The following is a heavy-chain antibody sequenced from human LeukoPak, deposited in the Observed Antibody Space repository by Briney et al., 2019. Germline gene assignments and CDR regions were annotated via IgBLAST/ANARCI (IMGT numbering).Heavy chain of an antibody. CDR2: ILYTGRT. CDR3: ARRDVGATIDY. Sequence: SETLSLTCTVSGDSISSSRFYWAWIRQPPGKGLEWIGSILYTGRTIYNPSLKSRVTISVDTSKNQFSLRLGPVTASDTAVYYCARRDVGATIDYWGQGTLVTVSS. CDR1: GDSISSSRFY. D-gene: IGHD1-26*01. V-gene: IGHV4-39*01. J-gene: IGHJ4*02.